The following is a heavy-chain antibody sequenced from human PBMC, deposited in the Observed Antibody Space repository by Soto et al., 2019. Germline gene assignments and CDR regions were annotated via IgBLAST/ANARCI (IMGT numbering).Heavy chain of an antibody. Sequence: SETLSLTCTVSGGSISGGDYYWSWIRQPPGRGLEWIGYISYSGNTYYNPSLKSRLNISTDTSKIQFSLRLSSVTAADTAVYYCARTNYDYVWGSYRFDYWGQGTLVTVSS. CDR3: ARTNYDYVWGSYRFDY. D-gene: IGHD3-16*02. CDR2: ISYSGNT. J-gene: IGHJ4*02. CDR1: GGSISGGDYY. V-gene: IGHV4-30-4*01.